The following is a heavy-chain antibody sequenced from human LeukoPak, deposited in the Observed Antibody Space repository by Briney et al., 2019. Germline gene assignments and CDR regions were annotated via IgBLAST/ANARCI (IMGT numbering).Heavy chain of an antibody. CDR3: ARDKGPNDAFDI. CDR2: ISSSSSYI. CDR1: GFTFSTYV. V-gene: IGHV3-21*01. J-gene: IGHJ3*02. Sequence: PGGSLRLSCAASGFTFSTYVMNWVRQAPGKGLEWVSSISSSSSYIYYADSVKGRFTISRDNAKNSLYLQMNSLRAEDTAVYYCARDKGPNDAFDIWGQGTMVTVSS.